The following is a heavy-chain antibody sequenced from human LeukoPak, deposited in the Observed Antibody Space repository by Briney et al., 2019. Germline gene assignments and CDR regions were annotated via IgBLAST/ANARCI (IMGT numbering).Heavy chain of an antibody. CDR3: ARSDYDTSGYFSY. Sequence: ASVKVSCKAFYYTLTSYGISWVRQAPGQGLEWMGWISAYNGNTNYAQNLQDRVTMTTDTSTSTAYMGLRSLRSDDTALYFCARSDYDTSGYFSYWGQGTLVTVSS. V-gene: IGHV1-18*01. CDR1: YYTLTSYG. D-gene: IGHD3-22*01. CDR2: ISAYNGNT. J-gene: IGHJ4*02.